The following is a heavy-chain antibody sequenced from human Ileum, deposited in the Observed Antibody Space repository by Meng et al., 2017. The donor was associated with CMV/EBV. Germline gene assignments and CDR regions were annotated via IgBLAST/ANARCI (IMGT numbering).Heavy chain of an antibody. CDR3: AKTGCSDMSCYYFDS. CDR2: ISAGGGRT. V-gene: IGHV3-23*01. D-gene: IGHD3-3*01. J-gene: IGHJ4*02. Sequence: GESLKISCAASGFAFGSYAMSWVRQAPGKGLEWVSVISAGGGRTYYADPVKGRFTISSDNSKNTLYLQMNSLRAEDTAVYYCAKTGCSDMSCYYFDSWGQGTLVTGSS. CDR1: GFAFGSYA.